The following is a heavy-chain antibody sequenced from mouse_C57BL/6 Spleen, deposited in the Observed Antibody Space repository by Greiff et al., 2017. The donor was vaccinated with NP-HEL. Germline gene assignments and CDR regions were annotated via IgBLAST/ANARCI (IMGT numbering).Heavy chain of an antibody. CDR3: ASYGSSYAFDY. V-gene: IGHV1-82*01. CDR2: IYPGDGDT. Sequence: QVQLKESGPELVKPGASVKISCKASGYAFSSSWMNWVKQRPGKGLEWIGRIYPGDGDTNYNGKFKGKATLTADKSSSTAYMQLSSLTSEDSAVYFCASYGSSYAFDYWGQGTSVTVSS. CDR1: GYAFSSSW. J-gene: IGHJ4*01. D-gene: IGHD1-1*01.